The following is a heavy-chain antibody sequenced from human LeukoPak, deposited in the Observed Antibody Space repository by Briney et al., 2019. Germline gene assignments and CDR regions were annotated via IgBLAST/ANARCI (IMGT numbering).Heavy chain of an antibody. V-gene: IGHV3-30-3*01. CDR3: ARVSGRYCSSTSCPPDY. CDR1: GFTFSSYA. D-gene: IGHD2-2*01. J-gene: IGHJ4*02. Sequence: PGGSLRLSCAASGFTFSSYAMHWVRQAPGKGLEWVAVISYDGSNKYYADSVKGRFTISRDNSKNTLYLQMNSLRAEDTAVYYCARVSGRYCSSTSCPPDYWGQGTLVTVSS. CDR2: ISYDGSNK.